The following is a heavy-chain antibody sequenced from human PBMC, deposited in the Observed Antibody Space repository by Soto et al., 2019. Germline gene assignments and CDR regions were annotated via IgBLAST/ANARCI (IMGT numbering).Heavy chain of an antibody. CDR1: GDSISSDNW. J-gene: IGHJ4*02. Sequence: SETLSLTCAVSGDSISSDNWWSWVRQPPEKGLEWIGEIYRGTTPTYDPSLESRVTISVDKSKNHFSLKLNSVTAADTAVYYCVKNGAYALEYWGQGTLVTVSS. CDR2: IYRGTTP. D-gene: IGHD2-8*01. CDR3: VKNGAYALEY. V-gene: IGHV4-4*02.